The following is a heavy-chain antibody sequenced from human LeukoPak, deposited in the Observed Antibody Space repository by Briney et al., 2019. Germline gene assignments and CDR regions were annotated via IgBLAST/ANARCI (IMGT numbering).Heavy chain of an antibody. V-gene: IGHV3-74*01. D-gene: IGHD3-22*01. CDR3: ARASVDSSGYYTAIDY. CDR2: INSDGSNT. CDR1: GFTFTRHW. J-gene: IGHJ4*02. Sequence: GGSLRLSCAASGFTFTRHWMYWVRQAPGKGLVWVSGINSDGSNTHYADSVKGRFTISRDNAKNTLYLQMNSLRAEDTAMYYCARASVDSSGYYTAIDYWGQGTLVTVSS.